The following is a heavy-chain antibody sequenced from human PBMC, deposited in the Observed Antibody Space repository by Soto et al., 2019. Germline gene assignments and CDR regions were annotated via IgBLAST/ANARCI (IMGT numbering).Heavy chain of an antibody. J-gene: IGHJ3*01. CDR2: IAPIFDIS. V-gene: IGHV1-69*02. D-gene: IGHD3-16*01. Sequence: QVQLVQSGAEVKKPGSSVRVSCKASGGTFDSYTISWVRQAPGQGLEWVGRIAPIFDISKYAPKFQGRVTITADKSTSTAYMDLSGLTSEDTAVYYCATGAFGGRQQLDRDAFDFWGQGTMVTVSS. CDR3: ATGAFGGRQQLDRDAFDF. CDR1: GGTFDSYT.